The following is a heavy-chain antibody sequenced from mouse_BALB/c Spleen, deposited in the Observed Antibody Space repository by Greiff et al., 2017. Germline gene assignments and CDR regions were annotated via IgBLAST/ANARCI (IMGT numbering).Heavy chain of an antibody. Sequence: VQLQQSGAELARPGASVKLSCKASGYTFTSYWMQWVKQRPGQGLEWIGAIYPGDGDTRYTQKFKGKATLTADKSSSTAYMQLSSLASEDSAVYYCAKAWGFAYGGQGTLVTVSA. CDR2: IYPGDGDT. J-gene: IGHJ3*01. CDR3: AKAWGFAY. V-gene: IGHV1-87*01. CDR1: GYTFTSYW.